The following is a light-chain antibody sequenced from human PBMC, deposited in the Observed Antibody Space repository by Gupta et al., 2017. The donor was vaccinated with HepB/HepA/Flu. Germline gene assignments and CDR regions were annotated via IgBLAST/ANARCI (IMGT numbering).Light chain of an antibody. J-gene: IGLJ3*02. V-gene: IGLV4-69*01. CDR2: INSDGSH. CDR3: QTWYTGIYV. CDR1: DGHSFYA. Sequence: QLVLTQSPSASAALGASVNLTCTLSDGHSFYAIAWHQQRPDKGPRFLMRINSDGSHRHVDDSPNRFSGSTSGAERCLTITNLQSEDEAEYYCQTWYTGIYVFGGGTKLTVL.